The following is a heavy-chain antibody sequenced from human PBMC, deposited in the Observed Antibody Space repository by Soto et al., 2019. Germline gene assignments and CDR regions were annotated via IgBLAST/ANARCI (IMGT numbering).Heavy chain of an antibody. D-gene: IGHD4-17*01. J-gene: IGHJ6*02. CDR3: ASTFYGDYSPYYYGMDV. CDR1: GGTFSSYA. CDR2: IIPIFGTA. Sequence: QVQLVQSGAEVKKPGSSVKVSCKASGGTFSSYAISWVRQAPGQGLEWMGGIIPIFGTANYAQKFQGRVTITADESTRTAYMELSSLRSEDAAVYYCASTFYGDYSPYYYGMDVWGQGTTVTVSS. V-gene: IGHV1-69*01.